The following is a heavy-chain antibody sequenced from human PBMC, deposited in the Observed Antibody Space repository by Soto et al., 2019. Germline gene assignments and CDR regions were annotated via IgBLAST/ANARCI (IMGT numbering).Heavy chain of an antibody. V-gene: IGHV3-23*01. D-gene: IGHD1-1*01. CDR2: ISDRGATT. CDR3: AKDKPGTASFDY. CDR1: GFTISSYA. Sequence: EVQLLESGGGLVQPGGSLRLSCAASGFTISSYAMSWVRQAPGKGLEWVSAISDRGATTHYADSVKGRFTISRDTSKNTLYLHMNTLRAEDTAVYYCAKDKPGTASFDYWGRETLVTVSS. J-gene: IGHJ4*02.